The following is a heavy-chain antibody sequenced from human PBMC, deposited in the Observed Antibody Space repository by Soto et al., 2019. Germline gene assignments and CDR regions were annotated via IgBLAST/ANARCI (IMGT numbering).Heavy chain of an antibody. J-gene: IGHJ4*02. CDR2: IYYSGST. D-gene: IGHD1-26*01. V-gene: IGHV4-28*01. CDR1: GYSISSSNW. Sequence: QVQLQESGPGLVKPSDTLSLTCAVSGYSISSSNWWGWIRQPPGKGLEWIGYIYYSGSTYYNPSLKSRXXMXVXXSKNQFSLKLSSVTAVDTAMYYCANYRARSYYFDYWGQGTLVTVSS. CDR3: ANYRARSYYFDY.